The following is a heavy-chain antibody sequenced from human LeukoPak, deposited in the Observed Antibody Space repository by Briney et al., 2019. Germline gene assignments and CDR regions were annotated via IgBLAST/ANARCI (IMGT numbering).Heavy chain of an antibody. Sequence: GGSLRLSCAASGFTFSSYAMSWVRQAPGKGLEWVSAISGSCGSTYYADSVKGRFTISRDNSKNTLYLQMNSLRAEDTAVYYCAKGRYDILTGFLRFRGQGTLVTVSS. D-gene: IGHD3-9*01. CDR2: ISGSCGST. J-gene: IGHJ4*02. V-gene: IGHV3-23*01. CDR3: AKGRYDILTGFLRF. CDR1: GFTFSSYA.